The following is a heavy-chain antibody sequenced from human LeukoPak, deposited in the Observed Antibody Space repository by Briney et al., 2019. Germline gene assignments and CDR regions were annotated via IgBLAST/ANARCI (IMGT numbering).Heavy chain of an antibody. CDR3: AKHQQSARSFDY. V-gene: IGHV3-23*01. CDR2: IGVSGGST. J-gene: IGHJ4*02. CDR1: GFTFSSYA. D-gene: IGHD1-14*01. Sequence: GGSLRLSCAASGFTFSSYAMSWVRQAPGKGLEWVSAIGVSGGSTYYADSVKGRFTISRDNSKNTLYLQMNSLRAEDTAVYYCAKHQQSARSFDYWGQETLVTVSS.